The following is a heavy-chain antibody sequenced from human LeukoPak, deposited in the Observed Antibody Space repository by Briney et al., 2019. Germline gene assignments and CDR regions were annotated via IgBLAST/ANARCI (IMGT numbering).Heavy chain of an antibody. Sequence: GGSLRLSCAVSGFTFSNDAMTWVRQAPGKGLEWVSGISGGGGSTFYADSVKGRFTISRDNSKNTLYLQMNSLRAEDTAIYYCAKAGGYSYDYRGYYFDYWGQGTLVTVSS. CDR3: AKAGGYSYDYRGYYFDY. CDR1: GFTFSNDA. CDR2: ISGGGGST. J-gene: IGHJ4*02. D-gene: IGHD5-18*01. V-gene: IGHV3-23*01.